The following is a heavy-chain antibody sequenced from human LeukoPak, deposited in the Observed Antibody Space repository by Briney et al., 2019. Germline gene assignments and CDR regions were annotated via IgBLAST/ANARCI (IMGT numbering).Heavy chain of an antibody. J-gene: IGHJ4*02. CDR3: ARTRSPTMVLFDY. D-gene: IGHD3-10*01. Sequence: SETLSLTCTVSGGSISSYYWSWIRQSPGRGLEWIGHIYYSGSTNYNSSLKSRVTISIDTSKNQFSLKLSSVTAADTAVYYCARTRSPTMVLFDYWGQGTLVTVCS. V-gene: IGHV4-59*01. CDR1: GGSISSYY. CDR2: IYYSGST.